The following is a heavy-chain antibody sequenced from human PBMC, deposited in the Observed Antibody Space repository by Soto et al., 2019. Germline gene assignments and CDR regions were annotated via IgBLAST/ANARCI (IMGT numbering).Heavy chain of an antibody. CDR2: LYYGRSA. Sequence: QVQLQESGPGLVKPSETLSLTCAVSADSISSYYCMWIRQPPGKGLESIGYLYYGRSANYNPSLKSRVTLSVDTSTNQCSLTLSSMTAAVTAVYYCALRRMAVVSEYWGQGTLVTVS. V-gene: IGHV4-59*01. CDR3: ALRRMAVVSEY. D-gene: IGHD3-22*01. CDR1: ADSISSYY. J-gene: IGHJ4*02.